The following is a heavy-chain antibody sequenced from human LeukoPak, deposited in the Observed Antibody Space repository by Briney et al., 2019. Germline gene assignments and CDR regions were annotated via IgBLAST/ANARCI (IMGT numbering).Heavy chain of an antibody. CDR1: GFTFSSYW. J-gene: IGHJ5*02. D-gene: IGHD3-10*01. V-gene: IGHV3-74*01. CDR3: ARGGPEGWFGELARNWFDP. Sequence: SGGSLRLSCAASGFTFSSYWMHWVRQAPGKGLVWVSRINSDGSSTSYADSVKGRFTISRDNAKNSLYLQMNSLRAEDTAVYYCARGGPEGWFGELARNWFDPWGQGTLVTVSS. CDR2: INSDGSST.